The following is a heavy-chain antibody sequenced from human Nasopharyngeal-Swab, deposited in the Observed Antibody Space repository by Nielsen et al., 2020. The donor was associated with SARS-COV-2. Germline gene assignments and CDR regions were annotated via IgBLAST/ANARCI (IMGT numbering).Heavy chain of an antibody. J-gene: IGHJ5*02. CDR2: INPNSGNT. Sequence: ASVKVSCKASGYTFTSYDINWVRQATGQGLEWMGWINPNSGNTGYAQKFQGRVTMTRNTSISTAYMELSSLRSEDTAVYYCARGYNRESNLNWFDPWGQGTLFTVSS. CDR1: GYTFTSYD. D-gene: IGHD4-11*01. V-gene: IGHV1-8*01. CDR3: ARGYNRESNLNWFDP.